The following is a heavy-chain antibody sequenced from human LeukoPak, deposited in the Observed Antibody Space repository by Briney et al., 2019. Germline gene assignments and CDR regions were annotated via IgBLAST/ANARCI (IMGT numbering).Heavy chain of an antibody. D-gene: IGHD5-18*01. CDR3: ARGGGIGAMDFSSFDY. V-gene: IGHV4-59*01. CDR1: GGSISSYY. J-gene: IGHJ4*01. CDR2: IYYSGGT. Sequence: SETLSLTCAVSGGSISSYYWSWIRQPPGKGLEWIGYIYYSGGTNYNPSLKSQVTISLDTSKNQFSLNLSSMTAADTAVYYCARGGGIGAMDFSSFDYWGHGTLVTVSA.